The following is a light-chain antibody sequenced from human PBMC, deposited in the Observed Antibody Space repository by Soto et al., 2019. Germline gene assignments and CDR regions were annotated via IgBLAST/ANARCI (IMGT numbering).Light chain of an antibody. CDR2: GAS. CDR1: QSVSSSY. J-gene: IGKJ2*01. CDR3: QQYGSSPPYT. V-gene: IGKV3-20*01. Sequence: EIVLTQSPGTLSLSPGERATLSCRASQSVSSSYLAWYQQKPGQAPRLLIYGASSRATGIPDRFSGSGSGTDSTLTSSRLEPEDLAVYYCQQYGSSPPYTFGRGTKLEIK.